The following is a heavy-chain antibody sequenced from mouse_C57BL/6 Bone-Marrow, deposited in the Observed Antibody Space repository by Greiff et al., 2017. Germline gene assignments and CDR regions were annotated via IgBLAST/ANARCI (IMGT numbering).Heavy chain of an antibody. CDR3: ARRGGNYCYWYFDV. J-gene: IGHJ1*03. CDR1: GYTFTSYW. D-gene: IGHD2-1*01. CDR2: IYPGSGST. Sequence: QVQLKQPGAELVKPGASVKMSCKASGYTFTSYWITWVKQRPRQGLEWIGDIYPGSGSTNYNEKFKSKATLTVDTSSSTAYMQLSSLTSEDSAVYYCARRGGNYCYWYFDVWGTGTTVTVSS. V-gene: IGHV1-55*01.